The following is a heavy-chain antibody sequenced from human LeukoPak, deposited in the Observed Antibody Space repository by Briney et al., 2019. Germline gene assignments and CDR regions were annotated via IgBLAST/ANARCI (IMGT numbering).Heavy chain of an antibody. CDR1: GFTFSTYS. Sequence: GGSLRLSCAASGFTFSTYSMNWVRQAPGKGLEWVSSLSSSSTYVYYADSVKGRFTISRDNAKNSLYLQMNSLRAEDTAVYYCAKDLYGSGSYCYWGQGTLVTVSS. CDR2: LSSSSTYV. J-gene: IGHJ4*02. V-gene: IGHV3-21*04. D-gene: IGHD3-10*01. CDR3: AKDLYGSGSYCY.